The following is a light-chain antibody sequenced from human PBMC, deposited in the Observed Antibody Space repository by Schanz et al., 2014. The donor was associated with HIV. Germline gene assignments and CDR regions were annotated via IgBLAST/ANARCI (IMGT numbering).Light chain of an antibody. V-gene: IGLV2-11*01. Sequence: QSALTQPPSASGSPGQSVTISCTGTSSDVGSYNYVSWYQQRPGKAPKLMIYDVTKRPSGVPDRFSGSKSGNTASLTISGLQAEDEADYYCCSYAGSYTLVVFGGGTKLTVL. CDR3: CSYAGSYTLVV. CDR1: SSDVGSYNY. J-gene: IGLJ3*02. CDR2: DVT.